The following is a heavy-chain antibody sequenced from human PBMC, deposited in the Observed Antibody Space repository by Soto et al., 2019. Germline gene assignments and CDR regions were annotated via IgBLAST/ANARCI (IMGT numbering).Heavy chain of an antibody. CDR2: INPNSGGT. D-gene: IGHD3-22*01. CDR1: GYTFTGYY. CDR3: ARAPSYYYDSSGYYTEYAFDI. V-gene: IGHV1-2*02. J-gene: IGHJ3*02. Sequence: ASVKVSCKASGYTFTGYYMHWVRQAPGQGLEWMGWINPNSGGTNYAQKFQGRVTMTRDTSISTAYMELSRLRSDDTAVYYCARAPSYYYDSSGYYTEYAFDIWAQGTMVTVSS.